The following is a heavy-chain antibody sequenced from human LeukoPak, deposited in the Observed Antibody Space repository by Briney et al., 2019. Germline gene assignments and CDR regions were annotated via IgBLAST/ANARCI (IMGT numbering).Heavy chain of an antibody. D-gene: IGHD4-23*01. CDR3: ARRALTKVGYYFDY. J-gene: IGHJ4*02. V-gene: IGHV1-8*01. Sequence: ASVKVSCKASGYTFTSYDINWVRQATGQGLEWMGWMNPNSGNTGYAQKFQGRVTMTRNTSISTAHMEPSSLRSEDTAVYYCARRALTKVGYYFDYWGQGTLVTVSS. CDR2: MNPNSGNT. CDR1: GYTFTSYD.